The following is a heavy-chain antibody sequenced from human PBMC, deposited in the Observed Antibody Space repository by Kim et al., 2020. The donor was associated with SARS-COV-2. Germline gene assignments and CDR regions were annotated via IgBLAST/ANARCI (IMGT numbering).Heavy chain of an antibody. D-gene: IGHD3-10*01. Sequence: SETLSLTCTVSGGSISSSSYYWGWIRQPPGKGLEWIGSIYYSGSTYYNPSLKSRVTISVDTSKNQFSLKLSSVTAADTAVYYCARLSSEAGPSPRGWFDPWGQGTLVTVSS. CDR1: GGSISSSSYY. CDR2: IYYSGST. J-gene: IGHJ5*02. CDR3: ARLSSEAGPSPRGWFDP. V-gene: IGHV4-39*01.